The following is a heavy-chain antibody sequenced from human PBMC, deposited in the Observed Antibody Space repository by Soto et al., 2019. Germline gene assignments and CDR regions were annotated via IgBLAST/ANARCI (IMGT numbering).Heavy chain of an antibody. CDR1: GGSISSSSYY. D-gene: IGHD3-3*01. J-gene: IGHJ6*03. V-gene: IGHV4-39*01. CDR3: ARQEGFWSGYYRGGYYYYMDV. CDR2: IYYSGST. Sequence: SETLSLTCTVSGGSISSSSYYWGWIRQPPGKGLEWIGSIYYSGSTYYNPSLKSRVTISVDTSKNQFSLKLSSVTAADTAVYYCARQEGFWSGYYRGGYYYYMDVWGKGTTVTVSS.